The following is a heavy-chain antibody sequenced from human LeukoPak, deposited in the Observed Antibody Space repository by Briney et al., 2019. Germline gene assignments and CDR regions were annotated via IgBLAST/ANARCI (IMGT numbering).Heavy chain of an antibody. V-gene: IGHV1-2*02. CDR3: ARVFSSGWYEVNFDY. CDR1: GYTFTGYY. J-gene: IGHJ4*02. CDR2: INPNSGGT. D-gene: IGHD6-19*01. Sequence: ASVKVSFKASGYTFTGYYMHWVRQAPGQGVEWMGWINPNSGGTNYAQKFQGRVTMTRDTSISTAYMELSRLRSDDTAVYYCARVFSSGWYEVNFDYWGQGTLVTVSS.